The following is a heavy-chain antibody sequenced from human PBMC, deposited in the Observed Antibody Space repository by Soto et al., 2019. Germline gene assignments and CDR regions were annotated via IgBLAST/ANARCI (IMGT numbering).Heavy chain of an antibody. CDR2: ISPIFGTA. J-gene: IGHJ6*02. CDR3: ARGTTVTTFDDYYYGMDV. V-gene: IGHV1-69*12. CDR1: GGTFSSYA. D-gene: IGHD4-17*01. Sequence: QVQLVQSGAEVKTPGSSVKVSCKASGGTFSSYAISWVRQAPGQGLEWMGGISPIFGTANYAQKFQGSVTITADESTSTAYMELSSLRAEDTAVYYCARGTTVTTFDDYYYGMDVWGQGTTVTVSS.